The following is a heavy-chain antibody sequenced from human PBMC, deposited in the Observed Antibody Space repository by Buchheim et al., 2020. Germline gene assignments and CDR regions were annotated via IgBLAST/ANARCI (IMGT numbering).Heavy chain of an antibody. CDR3: ARGFSETSIYFYAY. V-gene: IGHV3-23*01. J-gene: IGHJ4*02. Sequence: EVQLLESGGDLVQPGGSLRLSCAASGFTFSSYGMSWVRQAPGKGLEWVSGISGSGGRTYYADSVKGRFTISRDNSKNSLYLQMNSLRAEDTAIYYCARGFSETSIYFYAYWGQGTL. D-gene: IGHD3-22*01. CDR1: GFTFSSYG. CDR2: ISGSGGRT.